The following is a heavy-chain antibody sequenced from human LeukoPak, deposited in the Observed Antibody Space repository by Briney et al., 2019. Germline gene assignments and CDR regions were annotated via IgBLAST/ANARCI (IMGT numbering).Heavy chain of an antibody. CDR2: IYTDGSST. CDR3: ARGASNRFDY. D-gene: IGHD1-14*01. CDR1: GFTFSNYW. V-gene: IGHV3-74*01. Sequence: GGSLRLSCAASGFTFSNYWMHWVRQAPGKGLVWVSRIYTDGSSTNYADSVKGRFTISRGNAKNTLYLQMNSLRAEDTAVYYCARGASNRFDYWGQGTLVTVSS. J-gene: IGHJ4*02.